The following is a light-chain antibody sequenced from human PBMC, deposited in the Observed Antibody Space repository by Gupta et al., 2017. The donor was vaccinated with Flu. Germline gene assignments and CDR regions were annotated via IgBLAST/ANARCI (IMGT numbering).Light chain of an antibody. CDR3: SSYTSTNIYV. Sequence: QSALTQPASVSGSPGQSITISCTGTSSDVGGYNYVCWYQQHPGKAPKLMIYDVSNRPSGVSNRVSGSKSGNTASLSISGLQAEDEADDDCSSYTSTNIYVFGTGTKVTVL. CDR1: SSDVGGYNY. J-gene: IGLJ1*01. CDR2: DVS. V-gene: IGLV2-14*03.